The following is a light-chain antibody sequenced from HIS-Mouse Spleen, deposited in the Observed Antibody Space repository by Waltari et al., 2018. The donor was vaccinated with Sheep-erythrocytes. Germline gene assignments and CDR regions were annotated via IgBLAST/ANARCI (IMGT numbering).Light chain of an antibody. Sequence: QSALTQPRSVSGSPGQSVTISCTGTSSDVGGYNYVSWYQQHPGKAPQLMMYDVSRRPAGFPDRFSGYKSGNTASLTISGLQAEDEADYYCCSYAGSSTWVFGGGTKLTVL. J-gene: IGLJ3*02. V-gene: IGLV2-11*01. CDR3: CSYAGSSTWV. CDR1: SSDVGGYNY. CDR2: DVS.